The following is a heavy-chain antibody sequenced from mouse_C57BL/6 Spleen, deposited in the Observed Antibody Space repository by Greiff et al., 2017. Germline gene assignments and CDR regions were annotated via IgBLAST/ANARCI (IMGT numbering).Heavy chain of an antibody. Sequence: VQLKESGPVLVKPGPSVKISCKASGFTFTDYYMHWVKQSHGKSLEWIGLVYPYNGGTCYKQKFKGKATLTVDTSSSTAYMELNSLTSEDSAVYYCAREGQLRLPHAMDYWGQGTSVTVAS. CDR3: AREGQLRLPHAMDY. J-gene: IGHJ4*01. CDR2: VYPYNGGT. CDR1: GFTFTDYY. V-gene: IGHV1-36*01. D-gene: IGHD3-2*02.